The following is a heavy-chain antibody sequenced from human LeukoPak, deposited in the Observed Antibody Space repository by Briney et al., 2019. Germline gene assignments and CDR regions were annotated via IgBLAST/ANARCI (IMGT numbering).Heavy chain of an antibody. CDR1: GFTFSNYA. CDR2: ISYDGSDK. CDR3: AKNMRDAFDI. V-gene: IGHV3-30*04. D-gene: IGHD2-2*01. J-gene: IGHJ3*02. Sequence: GGSLRLSCAVSGFTFSNYAMHWVRQAPGKGLEWVAVISYDGSDKYYADSVKGRFTISRDNSKNTLYLQMNSLRAEDTAVYYCAKNMRDAFDIWGQGTMVTVSS.